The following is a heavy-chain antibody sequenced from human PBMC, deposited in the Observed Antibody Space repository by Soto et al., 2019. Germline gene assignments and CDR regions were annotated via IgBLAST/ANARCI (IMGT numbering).Heavy chain of an antibody. CDR1: GFTFGTYG. CDR3: ARDGEGDYYVS. J-gene: IGHJ5*02. CDR2: ISSSTTTI. V-gene: IGHV3-48*01. Sequence: PGGSLRLSCAASGFTFGTYGMNWVRQAPGKGLEWVSYISSSTTTIYYADSVKGRFTISRDNAKNSLFLQMSSLRVEDTAVYYCARDGEGDYYVSWGQGAQVTVSS. D-gene: IGHD3-10*02.